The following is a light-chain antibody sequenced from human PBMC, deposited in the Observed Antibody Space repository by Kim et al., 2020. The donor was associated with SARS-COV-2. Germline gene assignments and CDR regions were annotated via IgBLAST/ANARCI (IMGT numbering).Light chain of an antibody. CDR3: NSRDSNDYVV. CDR2: GKD. V-gene: IGLV3-19*01. CDR1: SLRSYY. Sequence: SSELTQDPAVSVALGQTVRITCQGHSLRSYYATWYQQKPGQAPKVVIYGKDNRPSGVPDRFSGSSSGNTAYLTITGTQAGDEADYYCNSRDSNDYVVFGG. J-gene: IGLJ2*01.